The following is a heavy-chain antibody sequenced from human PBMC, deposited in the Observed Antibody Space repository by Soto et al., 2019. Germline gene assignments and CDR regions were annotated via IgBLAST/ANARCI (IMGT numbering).Heavy chain of an antibody. CDR3: ARVKATLYRHYYFDY. D-gene: IGHD5-12*01. CDR2: IYYSGST. Sequence: SETLSLTCTVSGGSISSYYWSWIRQPPGKGLEWIGYIYYSGSTNYNPSLKSRVTISVDTSKNQFSLKLSSVTPADTAVYFCARVKATLYRHYYFDYWGQGTPVTVSS. J-gene: IGHJ4*02. CDR1: GGSISSYY. V-gene: IGHV4-59*01.